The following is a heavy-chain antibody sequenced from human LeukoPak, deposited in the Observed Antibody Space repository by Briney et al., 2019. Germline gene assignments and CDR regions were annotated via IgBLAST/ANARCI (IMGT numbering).Heavy chain of an antibody. CDR3: ARIPLGYSGAYYFDY. V-gene: IGHV4-4*09. CDR1: RGSISGSIRSYY. Sequence: SETLSLTCTVSRGSISGSIRSYYWSWLRQPPGKGLEWIGYISSGGSVNDNPSLRSRVTISVDTSKNQFFLSLSSVSAADTAVYYCARIPLGYSGAYYFDYWGQGTLVTVSP. J-gene: IGHJ4*02. CDR2: ISSGGSV. D-gene: IGHD5-12*01.